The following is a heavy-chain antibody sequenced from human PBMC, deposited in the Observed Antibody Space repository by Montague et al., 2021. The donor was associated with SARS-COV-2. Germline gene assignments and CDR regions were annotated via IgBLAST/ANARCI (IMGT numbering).Heavy chain of an antibody. CDR2: IGTAGDT. CDR3: VRAHADSVYHFWSGSVTSTSLDV. V-gene: IGHV3-13*01. Sequence: SLRLSCAASGFTFSSHDMHWVRQSPGKGLQWVSAIGTAGDTYYEGSVEGRFTISREDAKSSLSLQMTSLTAGDTAVYYCVRAHADSVYHFWSGSVTSTSLDVWGKGTAVTVSS. J-gene: IGHJ6*04. CDR1: GFTFSSHD. D-gene: IGHD3-3*01.